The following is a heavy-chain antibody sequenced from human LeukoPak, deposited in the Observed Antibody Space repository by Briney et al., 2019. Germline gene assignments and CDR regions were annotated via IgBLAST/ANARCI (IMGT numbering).Heavy chain of an antibody. D-gene: IGHD3-9*01. J-gene: IGHJ4*02. CDR2: IKQDGSEK. V-gene: IGHV3-7*03. CDR3: AGGTGFIIKD. Sequence: PGGSLRLSCAASGFTFSLYWMNWVRRAPGKGLEWVANIKQDGSEKNYVDSVKGRFTISRDNAKNSLYLQMNNLRVEDKAMYYCAGGTGFIIKDWGQGTLVTVSS. CDR1: GFTFSLYW.